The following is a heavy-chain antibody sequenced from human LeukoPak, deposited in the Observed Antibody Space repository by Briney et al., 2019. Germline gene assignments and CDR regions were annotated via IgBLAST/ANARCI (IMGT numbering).Heavy chain of an antibody. D-gene: IGHD6-19*01. V-gene: IGHV3-15*01. CDR2: IKSKTDGGTT. CDR1: GFTFGDYA. CDR3: TTVSGWLRSHDY. J-gene: IGHJ4*02. Sequence: PGGSLRLSCTVSGFTFGDYAMSWFRQAPGKGLEWVGRIKSKTDGGTTDYAAPVKGRFTISRDDSKNTLYLQMNSLKTEDTAVYYCTTVSGWLRSHDYWGQGTLVTVSS.